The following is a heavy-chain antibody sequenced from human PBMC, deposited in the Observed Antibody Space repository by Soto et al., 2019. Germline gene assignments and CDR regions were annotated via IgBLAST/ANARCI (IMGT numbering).Heavy chain of an antibody. CDR3: ERDTAGSFDY. V-gene: IGHV1-69*13. D-gene: IGHD2-21*02. CDR1: AGTFSSYA. CDR2: IIPIFGTA. Sequence: GASVKVSCKASAGTFSSYAMSWVRQAPGQGLEWMGGIIPIFGTANYAQKFQGRVTITADESTSTAYMELSSLRSEDTAVYYCERDTAGSFDYWGQGTLVTVSS. J-gene: IGHJ4*02.